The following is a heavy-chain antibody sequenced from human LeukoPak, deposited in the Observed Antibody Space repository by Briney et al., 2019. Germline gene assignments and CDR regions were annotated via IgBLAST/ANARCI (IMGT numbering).Heavy chain of an antibody. D-gene: IGHD3-3*01. CDR2: IRYDGSNK. J-gene: IGHJ4*02. CDR1: GFTFSSYG. V-gene: IGHV3-30*02. CDR3: AKEGYDFWSGYSNYPYFGY. Sequence: GGSLRLSCAASGFTFSSYGMHWVRQAPGKGLEWVAFIRYDGSNKYYADSVKGRFTISRDNSKNTLYLQMNSLRAEDTAVYYCAKEGYDFWSGYSNYPYFGYWGQGTLVTVSS.